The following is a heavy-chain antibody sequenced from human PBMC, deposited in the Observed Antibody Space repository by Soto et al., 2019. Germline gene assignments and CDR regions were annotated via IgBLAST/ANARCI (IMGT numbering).Heavy chain of an antibody. CDR1: GYTFTGYY. CDR2: INPNSGGT. Sequence: ASVKVSCKASGYTFTGYYMHWVRQAPGQGLEWMGWINPNSGGTNYAQKFQGWVTMTRDTSISTAYMELSRLRSDDTAVYYCARDLGVGATTGSFDYGGQGTLVTVSS. V-gene: IGHV1-2*04. CDR3: ARDLGVGATTGSFDY. D-gene: IGHD1-26*01. J-gene: IGHJ4*02.